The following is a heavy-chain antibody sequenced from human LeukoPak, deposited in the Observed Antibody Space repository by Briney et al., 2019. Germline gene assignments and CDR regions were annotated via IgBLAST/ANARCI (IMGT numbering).Heavy chain of an antibody. CDR2: IKQDGSEK. Sequence: GGSLRLSCAASGFTFSSYWMSWVRQAPGKGLEWVANIKQDGSEKYYVDSVKGRFTTSRDNAKNSLYLQMNSLRAEDTAVYYCATSGSISITIFGVVIEPFDYRGQGTLVTVSS. CDR3: ATSGSISITIFGVVIEPFDY. V-gene: IGHV3-7*01. CDR1: GFTFSSYW. D-gene: IGHD3-3*01. J-gene: IGHJ4*02.